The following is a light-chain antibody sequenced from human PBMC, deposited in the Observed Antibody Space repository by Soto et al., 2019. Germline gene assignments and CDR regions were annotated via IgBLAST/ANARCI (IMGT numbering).Light chain of an antibody. V-gene: IGLV2-14*01. CDR2: EVS. J-gene: IGLJ1*01. CDR3: SSYTSSSTYV. Sequence: QCFLTQPASVSGSPGQSITISCTGTSSDVGGYDYVSWYQQHPGKAPKLMIYEVSNRPSGVSNRFSGSKSGNTASLTISGLQAEDEADYYCSSYTSSSTYVFATGTKVTVL. CDR1: SSDVGGYDY.